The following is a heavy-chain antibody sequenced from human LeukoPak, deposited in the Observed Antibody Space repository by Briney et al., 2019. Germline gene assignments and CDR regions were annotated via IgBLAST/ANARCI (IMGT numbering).Heavy chain of an antibody. CDR3: ARDKRSVNWFDP. J-gene: IGHJ5*02. V-gene: IGHV3-48*01. CDR1: GFTFSTYS. D-gene: IGHD4-17*01. CDR2: ISSSGGTM. Sequence: GGSLRLSCAVSGFTFSTYSMNRVRQAPGKGLEWVSYISSSGGTMYYADSVKGRFTISRDNAKNSLYLQMNSLGVEDTAVYYCARDKRSVNWFDPWGLGTLVTVSS.